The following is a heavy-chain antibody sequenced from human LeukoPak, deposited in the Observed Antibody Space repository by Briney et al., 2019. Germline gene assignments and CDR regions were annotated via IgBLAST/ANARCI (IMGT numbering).Heavy chain of an antibody. Sequence: GGSPRLSCAASGFAFSSYGMSWVRQAPGKGLEWVSAISGSGGSTYYADSVKGRFTISRDNSKNTLYLQMNSLRAEDTAVYYCAMNVDTAMGVFDYWGQGTLVTVSS. CDR2: ISGSGGST. V-gene: IGHV3-23*01. J-gene: IGHJ4*02. CDR1: GFAFSSYG. D-gene: IGHD5-18*01. CDR3: AMNVDTAMGVFDY.